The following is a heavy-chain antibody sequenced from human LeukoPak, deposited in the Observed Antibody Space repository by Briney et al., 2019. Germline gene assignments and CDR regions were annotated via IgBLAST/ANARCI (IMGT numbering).Heavy chain of an antibody. CDR1: GFTFDDYA. J-gene: IGHJ1*01. D-gene: IGHD6-13*01. V-gene: IGHV3-9*01. CDR3: AKDVAAAGFEYFQH. Sequence: GGSLRLSCAASGFTFDDYAMHWVRQAPGKGVEWVSGISWNSGSIGYADSVKGRFTISRDNAKNSLYLQMNSLRAEDTALYYCAKDVAAAGFEYFQHWGQGTLVTVSS. CDR2: ISWNSGSI.